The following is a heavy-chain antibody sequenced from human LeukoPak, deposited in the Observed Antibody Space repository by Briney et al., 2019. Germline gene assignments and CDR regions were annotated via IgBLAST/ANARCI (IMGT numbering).Heavy chain of an antibody. Sequence: ASVTVSCKASGYTFTSYYMHWVRQAPGQGLEWMGIINPSGGSTSYAQKFQGRVTMTRDTSTSTVYMELSSLRSEDTAVYYCARDLDRRGYSYGHDYWGQGTLVTVSS. J-gene: IGHJ4*02. CDR2: INPSGGST. D-gene: IGHD5-18*01. CDR1: GYTFTSYY. V-gene: IGHV1-46*01. CDR3: ARDLDRRGYSYGHDY.